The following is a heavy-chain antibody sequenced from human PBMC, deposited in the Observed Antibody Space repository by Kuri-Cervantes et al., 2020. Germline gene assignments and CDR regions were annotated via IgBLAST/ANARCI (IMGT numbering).Heavy chain of an antibody. CDR1: GGSISTYY. Sequence: SETLSLTCTVSGGSISTYYWTWIRQPPGQGLKWIGYIYYTGSTTYNPSLKSRVTISVDTSSNQFSLNLDSVTAADTAVYYCARGAGDSRGTDFDYWGQGTLVTVSS. CDR2: IYYTGST. D-gene: IGHD3-22*01. V-gene: IGHV4-59*01. J-gene: IGHJ4*02. CDR3: ARGAGDSRGTDFDY.